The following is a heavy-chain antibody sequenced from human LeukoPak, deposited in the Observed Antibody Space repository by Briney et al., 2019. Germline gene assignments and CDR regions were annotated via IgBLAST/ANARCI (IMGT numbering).Heavy chain of an antibody. J-gene: IGHJ4*02. CDR3: TRGAGWLIDY. CDR1: GGSISSYH. CDR2: IYYSGST. Sequence: PSETLSLTCTVSGGSISSYHWNWIRQSPGKGLEWIGYIYYSGSTSYNPSLKSRVTISVDTSKNQFSLKLRSVTAADTAVYYCTRGAGWLIDYWGQGILVTVSS. V-gene: IGHV4-59*08. D-gene: IGHD3-16*01.